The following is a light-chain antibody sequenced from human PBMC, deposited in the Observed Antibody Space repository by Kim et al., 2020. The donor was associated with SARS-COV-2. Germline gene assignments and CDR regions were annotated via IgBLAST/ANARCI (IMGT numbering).Light chain of an antibody. CDR2: GAS. J-gene: IGKJ1*01. V-gene: IGKV3-20*01. Sequence: APRLLICGASARATGIPDRFTVSGSGTDFTLTISRLEPDDFAVYYCQQYGDSQWTFGQGTKVDIK. CDR3: QQYGDSQWT.